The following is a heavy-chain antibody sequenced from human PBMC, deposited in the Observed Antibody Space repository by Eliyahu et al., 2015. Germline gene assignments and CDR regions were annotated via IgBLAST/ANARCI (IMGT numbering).Heavy chain of an antibody. D-gene: IGHD2-15*01. Sequence: QVQLQESGPGLVKPSQTLSLTCTVSGGSISSGDYYWSWIRQPPGKGLEWIGYIYYSGSTYYNPSLKSRVTISVDTSKNQFSLKLSSVTAADTAVYYCARDRSSCSGGSCYRGLDYWGQGTLVTVSS. CDR2: IYYSGST. V-gene: IGHV4-30-4*01. J-gene: IGHJ4*02. CDR1: GGSISSGDYY. CDR3: ARDRSSCSGGSCYRGLDY.